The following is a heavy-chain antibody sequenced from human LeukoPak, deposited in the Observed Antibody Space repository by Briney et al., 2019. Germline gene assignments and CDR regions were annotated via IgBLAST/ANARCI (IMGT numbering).Heavy chain of an antibody. J-gene: IGHJ5*02. V-gene: IGHV3-21*01. CDR1: GFTLSDYH. Sequence: GGSLRLSCAASGFTLSDYHMNWVRPAPGKGLEWLSSITTISDYIYYAGAVRGRFTISRDNAKNSLYLQMNSLRGEDTAVYYCARSGGPGTYHQLRYNWFDPWGQGTLVTVSS. CDR3: ARSGGPGTYHQLRYNWFDP. D-gene: IGHD3-10*01. CDR2: ITTISDYI.